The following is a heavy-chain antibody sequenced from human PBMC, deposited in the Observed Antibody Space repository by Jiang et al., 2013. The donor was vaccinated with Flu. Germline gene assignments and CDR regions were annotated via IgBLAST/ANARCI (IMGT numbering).Heavy chain of an antibody. CDR3: ARYSNYYYYGMDV. CDR2: ISSSSSYI. V-gene: IGHV3-21*01. CDR1: GFTFSSYS. J-gene: IGHJ6*02. D-gene: IGHD4-11*01. Sequence: VEVWGGRGQAWGSLRLSCAASGFTFSSYSMNWVRQAPGKGLEWVSSISSSSSYIYYADSVKGRFTISRDNAKNSLYLQMNSLRAEDTAVYYCARYSNYYYYGMDVWGQGTTVTVSS.